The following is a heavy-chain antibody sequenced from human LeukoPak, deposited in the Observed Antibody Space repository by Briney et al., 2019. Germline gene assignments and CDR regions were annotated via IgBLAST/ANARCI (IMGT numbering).Heavy chain of an antibody. Sequence: PSETLSLTCAVYGGSFSGYYWSWIRQPPGKGLEWIGYIYYSGSTNYNPSLKSRVTISVDTSKNQFSLKLSSVTAADTAVYYCARVLPLYGDYGSSYYFDYWGQGTLVTVSS. V-gene: IGHV4-59*01. CDR2: IYYSGST. D-gene: IGHD4-17*01. CDR1: GGSFSGYY. J-gene: IGHJ4*02. CDR3: ARVLPLYGDYGSSYYFDY.